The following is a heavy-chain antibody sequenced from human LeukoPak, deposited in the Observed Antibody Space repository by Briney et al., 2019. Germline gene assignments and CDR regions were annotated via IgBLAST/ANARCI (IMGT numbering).Heavy chain of an antibody. Sequence: GGSLRLSCAASGFTLSTYSMNWVRQAPGKGLEWVSSISSSSSYIYYADSVKGRFTISRDNAKNSVYLQTNSLRAEDTAVYYCVRDSDWSCSGSTCYSFFDYWGQGTLVTVSP. D-gene: IGHD2-15*01. CDR2: ISSSSSYI. V-gene: IGHV3-21*01. J-gene: IGHJ4*02. CDR1: GFTLSTYS. CDR3: VRDSDWSCSGSTCYSFFDY.